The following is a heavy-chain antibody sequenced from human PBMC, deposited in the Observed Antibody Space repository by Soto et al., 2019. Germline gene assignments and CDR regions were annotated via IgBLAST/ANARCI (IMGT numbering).Heavy chain of an antibody. V-gene: IGHV1-46*03. CDR1: GYTFTSYY. J-gene: IGHJ4*02. Sequence: QVQLVQSGAEVKKPGASVKVSCKASGYTFTSYYMHWVRQAPGQGLEWMGIINPSGGSTSYAQKFQGRCTMNRDTATGTVYMELSSLRSEDTAVYFWASRAGSGSYLDYWGQGTLVTVSS. CDR3: ASRAGSGSYLDY. CDR2: INPSGGST. D-gene: IGHD3-10*01.